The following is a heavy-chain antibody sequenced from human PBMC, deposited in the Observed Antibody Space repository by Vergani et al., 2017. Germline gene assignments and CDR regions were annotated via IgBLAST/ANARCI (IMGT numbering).Heavy chain of an antibody. D-gene: IGHD3-16*01. CDR3: AKHFRGWGIDY. CDR1: GFTLSNYD. J-gene: IGHJ4*02. Sequence: QVQLVESGGGVVQRGGSLRLSCATSGFTLSNYDMQWIRQGPGKGLEFVAVIQFDGSNQYYADSVKGRFTLSRDFSKNTLYLQMNSLTTDDTATYYCAKHFRGWGIDYWGQGTQVIVSS. CDR2: IQFDGSNQ. V-gene: IGHV3-30*02.